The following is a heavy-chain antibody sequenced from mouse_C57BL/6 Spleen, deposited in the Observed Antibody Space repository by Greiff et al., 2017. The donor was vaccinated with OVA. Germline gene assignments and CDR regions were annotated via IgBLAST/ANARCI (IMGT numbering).Heavy chain of an antibody. J-gene: IGHJ3*01. CDR2: IYPGDGDT. CDR3: ARNEAYYEGFAY. D-gene: IGHD2-10*01. Sequence: VQRVESGPELVKPGASVQISCKASGYAFSSSWMNWVKQRPGKGLEWIGRIYPGDGDTNYNGKFKGKATLTADKSSSTAYMQLSSLTSEDSAVYFCARNEAYYEGFAYWGQGTLVTVSA. V-gene: IGHV1-82*01. CDR1: GYAFSSSW.